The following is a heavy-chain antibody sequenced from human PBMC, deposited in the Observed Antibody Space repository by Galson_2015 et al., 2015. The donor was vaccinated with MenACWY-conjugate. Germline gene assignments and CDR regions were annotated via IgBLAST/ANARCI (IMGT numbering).Heavy chain of an antibody. CDR3: ARMVRSFGQRDFGLIYYYYMDV. J-gene: IGHJ6*03. D-gene: IGHD3/OR15-3a*01. V-gene: IGHV2-70*11. Sequence: PALVRPTRALTLARTFSGVSLSSCGMCASWIRQPPGKVLVLLARIAWDHPTNVHTSLTTRLTISKGTPKNQVGTTMTNLDPVDTATYYCARMVRSFGQRDFGLIYYYYMDVWGKGTTVTVSS. CDR2: IAWDHPT. CDR1: GVSLSSCGMC.